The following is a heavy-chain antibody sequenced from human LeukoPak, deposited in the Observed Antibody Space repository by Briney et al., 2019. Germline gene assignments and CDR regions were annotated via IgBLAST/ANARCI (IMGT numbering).Heavy chain of an antibody. CDR2: IYSGGST. J-gene: IGHJ4*02. V-gene: IGHV3-53*01. CDR3: ATSSGWSYYFDY. D-gene: IGHD6-19*01. CDR1: GFTFSSYA. Sequence: GGSLRLSCAASGFTFSSYAMTWVRQAPGKGLEWVSLIYSGGSTSYADSVNGRFTISRDNSKNTVFLQMNSLRAEDTAVYYCATSSGWSYYFDYWGQGSLVTVSS.